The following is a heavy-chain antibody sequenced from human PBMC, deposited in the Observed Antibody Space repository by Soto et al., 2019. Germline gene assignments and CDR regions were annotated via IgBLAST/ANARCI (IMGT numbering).Heavy chain of an antibody. CDR2: IYDTESA. J-gene: IGHJ5*02. V-gene: IGHV4-31*03. Sequence: PSETLSLTCSVSGESISSGGYYWSWIRHLPGKGLEWIGYIYDTESAYYNPSLKSRVSISMDTSENHFAMRLTSVTAADTAMYYCARHGERTIRSLNWFDPWGQGTLVTVSS. D-gene: IGHD4-17*01. CDR3: ARHGERTIRSLNWFDP. CDR1: GESISSGGYY.